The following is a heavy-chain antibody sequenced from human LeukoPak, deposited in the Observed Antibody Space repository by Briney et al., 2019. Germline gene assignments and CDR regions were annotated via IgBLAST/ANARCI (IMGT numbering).Heavy chain of an antibody. D-gene: IGHD6-19*01. Sequence: PGGSLRLSCAASGFTFSSYAMSWVRQAPGKGLEWVSAISGSGGSTYYADSVKGRFTISRDNSKNTLYLQMNSLRAEDTAAYYCARESGNGYSSGWYPYYYYGMDVWGQGTTVTVSS. CDR1: GFTFSSYA. V-gene: IGHV3-23*01. CDR3: ARESGNGYSSGWYPYYYYGMDV. J-gene: IGHJ6*02. CDR2: ISGSGGST.